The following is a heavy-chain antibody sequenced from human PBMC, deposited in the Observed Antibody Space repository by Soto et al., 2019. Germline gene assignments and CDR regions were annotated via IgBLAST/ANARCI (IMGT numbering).Heavy chain of an antibody. D-gene: IGHD4-17*01. V-gene: IGHV3-9*01. CDR2: ISWNSGSI. J-gene: IGHJ3*02. CDR3: AKDQSWVIGDYDAFDI. CDR1: GFTFDDYA. Sequence: PGGSLRLSCAASGFTFDDYAMHWVRQAPGKGLEWVSGISWNSGSIGYADSVKGRFTISRDNAKNSLYLQMNSLRAEDTALYYCAKDQSWVIGDYDAFDIWGQGTMVTVS.